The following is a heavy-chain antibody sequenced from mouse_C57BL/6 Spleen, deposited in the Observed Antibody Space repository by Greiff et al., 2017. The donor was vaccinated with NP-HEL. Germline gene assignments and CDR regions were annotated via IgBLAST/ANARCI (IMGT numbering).Heavy chain of an antibody. V-gene: IGHV1-54*01. J-gene: IGHJ2*01. CDR3: ARNGLVDY. CDR1: GYAFTNYL. D-gene: IGHD1-1*01. Sequence: VQLQQSGAELVRPGTSVKVSCKASGYAFTNYLIEWVKQRPGQGLEWIGVINPGSGGTNYNEKFKGKATLTADKSSSTAYMQLSSLTSEDSAVYFCARNGLVDYWGQGTTLTVSS. CDR2: INPGSGGT.